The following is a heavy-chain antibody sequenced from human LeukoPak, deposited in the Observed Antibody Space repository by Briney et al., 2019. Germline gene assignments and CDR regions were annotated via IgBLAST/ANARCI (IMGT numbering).Heavy chain of an antibody. V-gene: IGHV3-21*01. Sequence: GGSLRLSCAASGFTFSSYNMKWVRQAPGKGLEWVSSISTSSSYIYYADSVKGRFTISRDNAKNSLYLQMNSLRAEDTAVYYCAKELTLMVRGVGPDYWGQGTLVTVSS. J-gene: IGHJ4*02. CDR1: GFTFSSYN. D-gene: IGHD3-10*01. CDR3: AKELTLMVRGVGPDY. CDR2: ISTSSSYI.